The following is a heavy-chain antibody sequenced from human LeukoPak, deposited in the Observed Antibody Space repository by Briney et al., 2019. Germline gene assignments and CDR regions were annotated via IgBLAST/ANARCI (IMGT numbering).Heavy chain of an antibody. Sequence: SETLSLTCTVSGGSISSGGYYWSWIRQHPGKGLEWIGYIYYSGSTYYNPSLKSRVTISVDTSKNQFSLKLSSVTAADTAVYYCASHFNGELLSYFDYWGPGTLVTVSS. CDR2: IYYSGST. J-gene: IGHJ4*02. V-gene: IGHV4-31*03. CDR3: ASHFNGELLSYFDY. CDR1: GGSISSGGYY. D-gene: IGHD3-10*01.